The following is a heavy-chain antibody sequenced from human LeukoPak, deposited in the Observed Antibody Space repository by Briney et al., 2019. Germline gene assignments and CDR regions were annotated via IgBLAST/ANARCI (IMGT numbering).Heavy chain of an antibody. V-gene: IGHV3-23*01. CDR1: GFTFSSYA. D-gene: IGHD6-6*01. CDR3: AKGARPTEYYYYYYMDV. J-gene: IGHJ6*03. Sequence: GGSLRLSCAASGFTFSSYAMSWVRQAPGKGLEWVSAISGSGGSTYYADSVKGRFTISRDNSKNTLYLQMNSLRAEDTAVYYCAKGARPTEYYYYYYMDVRGKGTTVTVSS. CDR2: ISGSGGST.